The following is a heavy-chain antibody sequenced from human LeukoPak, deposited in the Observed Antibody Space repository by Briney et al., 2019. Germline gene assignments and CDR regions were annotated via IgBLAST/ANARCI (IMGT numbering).Heavy chain of an antibody. V-gene: IGHV4-59*11. D-gene: IGHD2-15*01. Sequence: PSETLSLTCTVSGGPIISHYWTWIRQSPVKGLEWIGDISNSGSTSYNPSFKSRVTISIDTSKNQFSLKLSSVTAADTAVYYCGRDALVGYLSFYYMDVWGKGTTVTVSS. CDR2: ISNSGST. CDR3: GRDALVGYLSFYYMDV. CDR1: GGPIISHY. J-gene: IGHJ6*03.